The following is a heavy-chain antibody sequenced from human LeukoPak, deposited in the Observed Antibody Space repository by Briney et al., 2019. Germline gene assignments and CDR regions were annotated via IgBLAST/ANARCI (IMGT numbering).Heavy chain of an antibody. CDR2: IYHSGST. D-gene: IGHD6-19*01. V-gene: IGHV4-38-2*01. J-gene: IGHJ4*02. CDR1: GYSIRSGYY. CDR3: ARGGIAVAGTFGY. Sequence: PSETLSLTCAVSGYSIRSGYYWGWIRQPPGKGLEWIGSIYHSGSTYYNSSLKSRVTISVDTSKNQFSLKLNSVAATDTAVYYCARGGIAVAGTFGYWGQGTLVTVSS.